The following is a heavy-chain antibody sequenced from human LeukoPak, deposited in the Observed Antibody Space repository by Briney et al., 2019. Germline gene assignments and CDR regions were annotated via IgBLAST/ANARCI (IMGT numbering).Heavy chain of an antibody. D-gene: IGHD2-2*01. Sequence: GGSLRLSCAASGFTVSSNYMNWVRQAPGKGLEWVSVIYSGGSTYYADSVTGRFTISRDNSKNTLYLQMNSLRAEDAAVYYCARVAGSASCYASDHCYMDVWGKGTTVTVSS. CDR1: GFTVSSNY. CDR2: IYSGGST. CDR3: ARVAGSASCYASDHCYMDV. V-gene: IGHV3-53*01. J-gene: IGHJ6*03.